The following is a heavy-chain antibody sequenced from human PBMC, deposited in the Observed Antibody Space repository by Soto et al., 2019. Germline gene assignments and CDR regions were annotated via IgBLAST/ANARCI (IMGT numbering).Heavy chain of an antibody. D-gene: IGHD2-21*01. V-gene: IGHV3-33*01. J-gene: IGHJ6*02. CDR1: GFTFSSHG. Sequence: QVPLVESGGGVVQPGRSLRLSCAASGFTFSSHGMHWVRQAPGKGLEWVASLWYDGSNERYADSVKGRFTISRDNSEKTLYLQMNSLRVEDTAVFYCARGSSDSYYGLDVWGQGTTVSVSS. CDR2: LWYDGSNE. CDR3: ARGSSDSYYGLDV.